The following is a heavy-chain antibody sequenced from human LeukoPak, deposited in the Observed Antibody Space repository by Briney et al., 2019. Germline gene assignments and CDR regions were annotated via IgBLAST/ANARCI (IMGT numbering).Heavy chain of an antibody. V-gene: IGHV3-48*04. Sequence: GGSLRLSCAASGFTFSSYNMNWVRQAPGKGLEWVSHISPSSTRIDYAASVRGRFTISRDNAKSSLYLQVNSLRAEDTAVYYCARMNYVSSGWGAPFDDWGQGTLVTVSS. J-gene: IGHJ4*02. CDR1: GFTFSSYN. CDR2: ISPSSTRI. D-gene: IGHD1-7*01. CDR3: ARMNYVSSGWGAPFDD.